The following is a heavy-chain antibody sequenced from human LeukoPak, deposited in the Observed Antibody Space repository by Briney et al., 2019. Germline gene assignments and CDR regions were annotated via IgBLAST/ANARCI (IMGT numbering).Heavy chain of an antibody. CDR3: ANRGRYYFDY. D-gene: IGHD3-10*01. J-gene: IGHJ4*02. Sequence: RGGSLTLSCVASGFTFSNYAMSWVRQAPGKGLEWVSSISDGGGGTYYADSVKGRFTISRDNSKNTLYLLMNSLRAEDTAIYYCANRGRYYFDYWGRGTLDPVSS. CDR2: ISDGGGGT. CDR1: GFTFSNYA. V-gene: IGHV3-23*01.